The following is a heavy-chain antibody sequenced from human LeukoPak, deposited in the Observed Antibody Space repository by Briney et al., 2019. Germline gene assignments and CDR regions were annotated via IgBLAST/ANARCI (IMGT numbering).Heavy chain of an antibody. CDR1: GGSISSGSYY. Sequence: PSETLSLTCTVSGGSISSGSYYWSWIRQPAGKGLEWIGRIYTSGSTNYNPSLKSRVTISVDTSKNQFSLKLSSVTAADTAVYYCASLDCTNSVCYGPFDIWGQGTMVTVSS. CDR2: IYTSGST. V-gene: IGHV4-61*02. CDR3: ASLDCTNSVCYGPFDI. D-gene: IGHD2-8*01. J-gene: IGHJ3*02.